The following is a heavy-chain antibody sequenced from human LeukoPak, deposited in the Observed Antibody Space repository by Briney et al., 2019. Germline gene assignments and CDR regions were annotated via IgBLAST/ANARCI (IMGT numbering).Heavy chain of an antibody. CDR3: ARDLNNWFDP. CDR1: GGTFCSYA. J-gene: IGHJ5*02. V-gene: IGHV1-69*13. Sequence: ASVKVSCKASGGTFCSYAISWVRQAPGQGLEWMGGIIPIFGTANYAQKFQGRVTITADESTSTAYMELSSLRSEDTAVYYCARDLNNWFDPWGQGTLVTVSS. CDR2: IIPIFGTA.